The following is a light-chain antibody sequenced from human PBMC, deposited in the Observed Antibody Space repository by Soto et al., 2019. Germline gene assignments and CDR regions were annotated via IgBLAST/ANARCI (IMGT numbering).Light chain of an antibody. CDR3: QQYNSYLT. V-gene: IGKV1-5*03. Sequence: DIQMTQSPSTLSASVGDRVTITCRASQNINSWLAWYQQQPGKAPNLLIYKASSLNSGVPSRFSGSGSGTEFPLTISSLQPEDFATYYCQQYNSYLTFGQGTKLEIK. CDR2: KAS. J-gene: IGKJ2*01. CDR1: QNINSW.